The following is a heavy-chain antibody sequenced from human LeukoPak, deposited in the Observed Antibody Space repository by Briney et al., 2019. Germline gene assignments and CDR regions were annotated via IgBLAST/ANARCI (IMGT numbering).Heavy chain of an antibody. V-gene: IGHV3-21*01. D-gene: IGHD6-25*01. J-gene: IGHJ4*02. Sequence: PGGSLRLSCAASGFTFCSYSMNWVRQAPGKGLEWVSSISSSSSYIYYADSVKGRFTISRDNAKNSLYLQMNSLRAEDTAVYYCARFPGGIAAAYWGQGTLVTVPS. CDR1: GFTFCSYS. CDR3: ARFPGGIAAAY. CDR2: ISSSSSYI.